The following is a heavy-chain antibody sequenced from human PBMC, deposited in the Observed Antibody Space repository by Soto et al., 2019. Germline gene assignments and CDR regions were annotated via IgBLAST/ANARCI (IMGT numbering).Heavy chain of an antibody. V-gene: IGHV3-30*04. J-gene: IGHJ4*02. CDR1: GVTFNTYA. D-gene: IGHD2-15*01. CDR2: VSYDGSNK. Sequence: QVQLVQSGGGVVQPGRSLTLSCAASGVTFNTYAMHWVRQAPGKGLEWVAIVSYDGSNKYYADSVKGLFTISRDNSKNTLNLQMNSVRAEDTAVYDCAKDRGRYCSGARCYLFDSWGQGTLVTVSS. CDR3: AKDRGRYCSGARCYLFDS.